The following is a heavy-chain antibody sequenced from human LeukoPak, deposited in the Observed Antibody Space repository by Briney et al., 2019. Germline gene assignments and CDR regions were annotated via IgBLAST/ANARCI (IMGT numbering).Heavy chain of an antibody. D-gene: IGHD1-14*01. J-gene: IGHJ4*02. CDR2: TYYTSEWYN. CDR3: TTGRYYLEY. Sequence: SQTLSLTCAISGDSVSSNSAAWNWIRQSPSRGLEWLGRTYYTSEWYNDYAVSMKSRISINPDTSKNQFSIQLNSVPPEDTAVYYCTTGRYYLEYGGQGGLVTVSS. CDR1: GDSVSSNSAA. V-gene: IGHV6-1*01.